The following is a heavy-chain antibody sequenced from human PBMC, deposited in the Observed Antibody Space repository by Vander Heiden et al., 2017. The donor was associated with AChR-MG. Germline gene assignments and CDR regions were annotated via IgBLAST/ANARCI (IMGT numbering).Heavy chain of an antibody. Sequence: EVQLVESGGGLVQPGRSLRLSCAASGFTFDDYAMHWVRQAPGKGLEWVSGISWNSGSIGYADSVKGRFTISRDNAKNSLYLQMNSLRAEDTALYYCAKDMEVRCSGGSCSTLGDYWGKGTLVTVSS. CDR3: AKDMEVRCSGGSCSTLGDY. V-gene: IGHV3-9*01. D-gene: IGHD2-15*01. CDR2: ISWNSGSI. CDR1: GFTFDDYA. J-gene: IGHJ4*02.